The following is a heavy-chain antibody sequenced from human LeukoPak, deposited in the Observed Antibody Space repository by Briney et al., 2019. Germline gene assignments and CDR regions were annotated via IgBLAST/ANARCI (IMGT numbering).Heavy chain of an antibody. V-gene: IGHV3-30-3*01. CDR3: ARERRRAVYYYGMDV. CDR1: GFTFSSYA. D-gene: IGHD3-10*01. Sequence: GGSLRLSCAASGFTFSSYAMHWVRQAPGKGLEWVAVISYDGSNKYYADSVKGRFTISRDNSKNTLYLQMNSLRAEDTAVYYCARERRRAVYYYGMDVWGQGTTVTVSS. J-gene: IGHJ6*02. CDR2: ISYDGSNK.